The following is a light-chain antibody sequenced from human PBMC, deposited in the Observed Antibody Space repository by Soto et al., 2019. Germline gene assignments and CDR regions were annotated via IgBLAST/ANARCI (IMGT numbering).Light chain of an antibody. V-gene: IGLV3-27*01. CDR3: YSAAQGV. J-gene: IGLJ2*01. CDR2: KDS. CDR1: VLAKKY. Sequence: YELTQPSSVSVSPGQTARITCSGDVLAKKYARWFQQKPGQAPVLVIYKDSERPSGIPERFSGSSSGTTVTLTISGAQVEDEADYYCYSAAQGVFGGGTKLTVL.